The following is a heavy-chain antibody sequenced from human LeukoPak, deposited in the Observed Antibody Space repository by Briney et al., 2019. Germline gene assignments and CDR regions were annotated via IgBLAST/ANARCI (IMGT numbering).Heavy chain of an antibody. Sequence: ASVKVSCKASGYTFTGYYMHWVRQAPGQGLEWMGWINPNSGGTNYAQKFQGRVTITADKSTSTAYMELSSLRSEDTAVYYCATLYGSGSYSRLPLYYYYYMDVWGKGTTVTVSS. CDR1: GYTFTGYY. V-gene: IGHV1-2*02. J-gene: IGHJ6*03. CDR3: ATLYGSGSYSRLPLYYYYYMDV. CDR2: INPNSGGT. D-gene: IGHD3-10*01.